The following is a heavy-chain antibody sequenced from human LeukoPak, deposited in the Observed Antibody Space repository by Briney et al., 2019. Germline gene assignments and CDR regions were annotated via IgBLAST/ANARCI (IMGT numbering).Heavy chain of an antibody. Sequence: SETLSLTCTVSGVSISSYYWSWIRQPPGKGLEWIGYIYYSGSDYVYYNGKTVYNPSLKSRVTISVDTSKNQFSLKLSSVTAADTAVYYCARGTNIVVVPAAIHFDYWGQGTLVTVSS. J-gene: IGHJ4*02. D-gene: IGHD2-2*01. CDR3: ARGTNIVVVPAAIHFDY. V-gene: IGHV4-59*01. CDR2: IYYSGSD. CDR1: GVSISSYY.